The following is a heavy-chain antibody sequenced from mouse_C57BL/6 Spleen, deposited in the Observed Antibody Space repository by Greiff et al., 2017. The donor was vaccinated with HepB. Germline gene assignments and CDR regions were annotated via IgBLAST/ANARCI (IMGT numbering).Heavy chain of an antibody. CDR3: TRGDHYGSSYLYFDV. CDR2: ISSGGDYI. J-gene: IGHJ1*03. Sequence: EVKVEESGEGLVKPGGSLKLSCAASGFTFSSYAMPWVRQTPEKRLEWVAYISSGGDYIYYADTVKGRFTISRDNSRNTLYLQMSSLKSEDTAMYYCTRGDHYGSSYLYFDVWGTGTTVTVSS. D-gene: IGHD1-1*01. CDR1: GFTFSSYA. V-gene: IGHV5-9-1*02.